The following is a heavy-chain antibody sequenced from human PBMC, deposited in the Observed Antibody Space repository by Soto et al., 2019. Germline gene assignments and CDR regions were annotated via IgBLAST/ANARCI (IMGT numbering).Heavy chain of an antibody. CDR3: ARVRQQLVRRNWFDP. J-gene: IGHJ5*02. CDR1: GGSITSGGYS. D-gene: IGHD6-13*01. V-gene: IGHV4-30-2*06. CDR2: TYQSGSA. Sequence: KTSETLSLTCTVSGGSITSGGYSWTWIRQSPGKGLEWIGYTYQSGSAYYNPSLKSRVTISVDTSKNQFSLKLSSVTAADTAVYYCARVRQQLVRRNWFDPWGQGTLVTVSS.